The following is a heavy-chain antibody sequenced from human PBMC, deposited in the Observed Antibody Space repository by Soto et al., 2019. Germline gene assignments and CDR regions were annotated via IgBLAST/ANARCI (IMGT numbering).Heavy chain of an antibody. J-gene: IGHJ4*02. CDR1: GDSLSSGGYY. Sequence: QVQLQESGPGLVKPAETLSLNCSVSGDSLSSGGYYWTWIRQPPGKGLEWIGCITYSGDTHYNPSPRSRVFISGDTSKNHFSLKVNSVTAEDTAVYYCARYHNFWSGYYADYWGQGTLVTVSS. V-gene: IGHV4-61*03. D-gene: IGHD3-3*01. CDR2: ITYSGDT. CDR3: ARYHNFWSGYYADY.